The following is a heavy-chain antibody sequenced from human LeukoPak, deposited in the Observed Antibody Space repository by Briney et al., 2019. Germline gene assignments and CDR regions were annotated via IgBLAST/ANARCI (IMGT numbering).Heavy chain of an antibody. Sequence: PSETLSLTCTVSGGSISSGSYYWSWVRQPAGKGLEWIGRIYTSGSTNYNPSLKSRVTISVDTSKNQFSLKLSSVTAADTAVYYCARGEVVTLYYYYYMDVWGKGTTVTISS. V-gene: IGHV4-61*02. CDR1: GGSISSGSYY. J-gene: IGHJ6*03. D-gene: IGHD4-23*01. CDR2: IYTSGST. CDR3: ARGEVVTLYYYYYMDV.